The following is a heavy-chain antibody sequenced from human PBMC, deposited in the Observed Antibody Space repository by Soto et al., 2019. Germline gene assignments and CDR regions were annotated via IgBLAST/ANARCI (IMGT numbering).Heavy chain of an antibody. J-gene: IGHJ4*02. D-gene: IGHD1-26*01. Sequence: QLQLQESGPGLVKPSETLSLTCTVSGGAISSSSYYWGWIRQPPGKGLEWLGHVYYRGNAYYSPSLKSRVTISVDTSKNQFSLKLSSVTAADTAVYFCARSVGATIYWGQGTLVTVSS. CDR1: GGAISSSSYY. CDR2: VYYRGNA. V-gene: IGHV4-39*01. CDR3: ARSVGATIY.